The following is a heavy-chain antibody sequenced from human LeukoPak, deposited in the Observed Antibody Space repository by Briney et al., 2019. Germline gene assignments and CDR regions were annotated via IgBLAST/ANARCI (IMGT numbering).Heavy chain of an antibody. J-gene: IGHJ6*03. CDR1: GGSISSYY. D-gene: IGHD3-3*01. V-gene: IGHV4-4*07. CDR3: ARDYYDFWSGYGRSALDYYMDV. Sequence: SETLSLTCTVSGGSISSYYWSWIRQPAGKGLEWIGRIYTSGSTNYNPSLKSRVTMSVDTSKNQFSLKLSSVTAADTAVYYCARDYYDFWSGYGRSALDYYMDVWGKGTTVTVSS. CDR2: IYTSGST.